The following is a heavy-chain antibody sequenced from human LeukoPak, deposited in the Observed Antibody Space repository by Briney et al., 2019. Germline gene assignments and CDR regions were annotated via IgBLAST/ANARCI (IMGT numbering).Heavy chain of an antibody. V-gene: IGHV3-74*01. CDR1: GFTFSSYW. Sequence: GGSLRLSCAASGFTFSSYWMHWVRQAPGKGLVWVSRINRDGSSTSYAESVKGRFTISRDNAKKTLYLQMNSLRAEDTAVYYCASCPYYYYMDVWGKGTTVTVSS. J-gene: IGHJ6*03. CDR3: ASCPYYYYMDV. CDR2: INRDGSST.